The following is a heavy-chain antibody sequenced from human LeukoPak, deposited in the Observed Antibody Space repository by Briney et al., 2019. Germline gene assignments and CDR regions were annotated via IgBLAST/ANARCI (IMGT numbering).Heavy chain of an antibody. D-gene: IGHD4-17*01. J-gene: IGHJ4*02. V-gene: IGHV4-30-2*01. CDR3: ARALSTVTTTYYFDY. CDR2: IYHSGST. Sequence: SQTLSLTCAVSGGSISSGGYSWSWIRQPPGKGLEWIGYIYHSGSTYYNPSLKSRVTISVDRSKNQFSLKLSSVTAADTAVYYCARALSTVTTTYYFDYWGQGTLVTVSS. CDR1: GGSISSGGYS.